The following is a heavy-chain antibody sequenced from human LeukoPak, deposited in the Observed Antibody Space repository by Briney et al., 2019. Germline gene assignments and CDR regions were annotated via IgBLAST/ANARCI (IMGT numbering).Heavy chain of an antibody. CDR1: GYTFTGYY. V-gene: IGHV1-2*02. D-gene: IGHD5-12*01. Sequence: GASVKVSCTASGYTFTGYYMHWVRQAPGQGLEWMGWINPNSGGTSYAQKFQGRVTMTRDTSISTAYMELSRLRSDDTAVYYCARADGYNRDFDYWGQGTLVTVSS. J-gene: IGHJ4*02. CDR3: ARADGYNRDFDY. CDR2: INPNSGGT.